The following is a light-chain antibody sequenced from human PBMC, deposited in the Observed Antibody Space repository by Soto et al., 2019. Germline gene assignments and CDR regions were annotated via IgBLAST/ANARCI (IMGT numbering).Light chain of an antibody. V-gene: IGKV1-39*01. CDR3: QQSYSGPRT. CDR1: QSISSH. Sequence: DIQMTQSPSSLSASVGDRITITCRASQSISSHLNWYQQKLGKAPKLVIYAASSLQGGVPSRFSGSGSGTDFTLTISSLQPDDFATYYCQQSYSGPRTFGQGTKLEIK. J-gene: IGKJ2*02. CDR2: AAS.